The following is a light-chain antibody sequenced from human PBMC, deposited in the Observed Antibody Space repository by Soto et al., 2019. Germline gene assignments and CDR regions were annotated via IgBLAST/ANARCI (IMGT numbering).Light chain of an antibody. CDR1: QSVSSNY. J-gene: IGKJ1*01. CDR3: QQYGSSPRT. CDR2: GAS. Sequence: EIVLTQSPATRSLSPGERATLSCRPSQSVSSNYLAWYQQKPGQAPRLLIYGASSRATGIPDGFSGSGSGTDFTLTISRLEPEDFAVYYCQQYGSSPRTFGQGTKVDIK. V-gene: IGKV3-20*01.